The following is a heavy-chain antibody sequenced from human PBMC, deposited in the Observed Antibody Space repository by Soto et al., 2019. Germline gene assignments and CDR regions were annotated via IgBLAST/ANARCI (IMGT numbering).Heavy chain of an antibody. D-gene: IGHD2-21*02. CDR1: GGTFSSYT. J-gene: IGHJ2*01. Sequence: QVQLVQSGAEVKKPGSSVKVSCKASGGTFSSYTISWVRQAPGQGLEWMGRIIPILGIANYAQKFQGRVTITADKSTSTAYXXLSSLRSEDTAVYXXATLTYCGGDVLCQWYFDLWGRGTLVTVSS. CDR2: IIPILGIA. CDR3: ATLTYCGGDVLCQWYFDL. V-gene: IGHV1-69*02.